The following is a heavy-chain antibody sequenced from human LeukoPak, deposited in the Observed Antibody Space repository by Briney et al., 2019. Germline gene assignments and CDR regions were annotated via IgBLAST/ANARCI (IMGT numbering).Heavy chain of an antibody. V-gene: IGHV3-30-3*01. CDR2: VSYDGSNK. CDR3: ARGTHDYGDYVHDY. D-gene: IGHD4-17*01. Sequence: GGSLRLSCEASTFTFSGFAMHWVRQAPGKGLEWVAVVSYDGSNKYYADSVKGRFTISRDNSKNTLYLQMNSLRAEDTAVYYCARGTHDYGDYVHDYWGQGTLVTVSS. J-gene: IGHJ4*02. CDR1: TFTFSGFA.